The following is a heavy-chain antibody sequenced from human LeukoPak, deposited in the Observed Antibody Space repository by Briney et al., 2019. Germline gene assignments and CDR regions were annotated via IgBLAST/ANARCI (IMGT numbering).Heavy chain of an antibody. J-gene: IGHJ4*02. D-gene: IGHD6-13*01. Sequence: GGSLRLSCAASGXTFSSYGMHWVRQAPGKGLEWVAVISYDGSNKYYADSVKGRFTISRDNSKNTLYLQMNSLRAEDTAVYYCAKDMYSSSWYYFDYWGQGTLVTVSS. CDR1: GXTFSSYG. CDR3: AKDMYSSSWYYFDY. CDR2: ISYDGSNK. V-gene: IGHV3-30*18.